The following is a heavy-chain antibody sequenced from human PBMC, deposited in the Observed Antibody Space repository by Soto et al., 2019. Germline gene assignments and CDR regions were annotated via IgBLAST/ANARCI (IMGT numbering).Heavy chain of an antibody. CDR2: INHSGST. D-gene: IGHD4-17*01. CDR3: ARTEALQNGDYVRGYWFDP. CDR1: GGSFSGYY. V-gene: IGHV4-34*01. Sequence: QVQLQQWGAGLLKPSETLSLTCAVYGGSFSGYYWSWIRQPPGKGLEWIGEINHSGSTNYNPSLKSRVTISVDTSKNQFSLKLSSVTAADTAVYYCARTEALQNGDYVRGYWFDPWGQGTLVTVSS. J-gene: IGHJ5*02.